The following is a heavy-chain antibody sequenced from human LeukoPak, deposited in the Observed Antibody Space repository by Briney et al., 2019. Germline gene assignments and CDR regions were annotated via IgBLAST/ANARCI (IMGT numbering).Heavy chain of an antibody. CDR3: ARTDYYDSSGYTPY. V-gene: IGHV4-30-2*01. CDR1: GGSISSGGYY. J-gene: IGHJ4*02. D-gene: IGHD3-22*01. Sequence: SQTLSLTCTVSGGSISSGGYYWSWIRQPPGKGLEWIGEINHSGSTNYNPSLKSRVTISVDTSKNQFSLKLSSVTAADTAVYYCARTDYYDSSGYTPYWGQGTLVTVSS. CDR2: INHSGST.